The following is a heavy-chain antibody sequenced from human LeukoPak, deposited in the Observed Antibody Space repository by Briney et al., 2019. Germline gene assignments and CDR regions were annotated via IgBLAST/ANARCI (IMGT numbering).Heavy chain of an antibody. CDR3: AKDPLMQVGWYFDL. D-gene: IGHD2-2*01. Sequence: GGSLRLSCAASGFTFSGSAMHWVRQASGKGLEWVGRIRSKANSYATAYAASVKGRFTISRDDSKNTAYLQMNSLKTEDTAVYYCAKDPLMQVGWYFDLWGRGTLVTVSS. CDR1: GFTFSGSA. J-gene: IGHJ2*01. V-gene: IGHV3-73*01. CDR2: IRSKANSYAT.